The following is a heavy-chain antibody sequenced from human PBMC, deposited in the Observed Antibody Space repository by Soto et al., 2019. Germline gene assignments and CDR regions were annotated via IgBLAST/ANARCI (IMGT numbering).Heavy chain of an antibody. CDR3: AGIVVGAPRHSDVDH. V-gene: IGHV4-39*01. J-gene: IGHJ4*02. CDR2: MHASGGT. Sequence: AETLRLTCTVSVAPITINDYFWAWIRQPPGRGLEFIASMHASGGTYHASSLKSRATISLDTSKNQFSLKLHSVTAADTATYFCAGIVVGAPRHSDVDHWGQGTLVTVSS. CDR1: VAPITINDYF. D-gene: IGHD2-15*01.